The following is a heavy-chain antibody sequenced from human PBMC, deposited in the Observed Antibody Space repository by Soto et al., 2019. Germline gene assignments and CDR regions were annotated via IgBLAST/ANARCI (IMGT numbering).Heavy chain of an antibody. Sequence: GGSLRLSCVGSGFSFRKYAMNWVRQAPGKGLEWVSGISGSGGSGRGFYADPVKGRLTISRDNSRNTLYLEMNSLRAEDTAIFYFAKDAPGSGWLRDYWGRGTLVTVSS. CDR1: GFSFRKYA. CDR2: ISGSGGSGRG. D-gene: IGHD3-22*01. V-gene: IGHV3-23*01. CDR3: AKDAPGSGWLRDY. J-gene: IGHJ4*02.